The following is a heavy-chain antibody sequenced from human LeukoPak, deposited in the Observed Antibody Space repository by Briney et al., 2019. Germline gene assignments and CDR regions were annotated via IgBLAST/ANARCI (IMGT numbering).Heavy chain of an antibody. CDR3: ARDLATAATADRAFDI. D-gene: IGHD5-18*01. J-gene: IGHJ3*02. CDR2: IYYSGST. CDR1: GGSISSGGYY. V-gene: IGHV4-31*03. Sequence: SETLSLTCTVSGGSISSGGYYWSWIRQHPGKGLEWIGYIYYSGSTYYNPSLKSRVTISVDTSKNQFSLKLSSVTAADTAVYYCARDLATAATADRAFDIWGQGTMVTVSS.